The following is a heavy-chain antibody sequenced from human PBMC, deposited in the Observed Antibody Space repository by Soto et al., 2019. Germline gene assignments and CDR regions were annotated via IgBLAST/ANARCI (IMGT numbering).Heavy chain of an antibody. CDR3: ARESGGATATVDYYYFYMDV. D-gene: IGHD5-12*01. V-gene: IGHV1-2*04. CDR1: GDSFHDYY. Sequence: QVQLVQSGAEVRKPGASVTVSCRSSGDSFHDYYIHWVRQAPGQGFEWMGWINPNGGVTKYAQKFQGWVSMTRDTSIRTVYMQLSSLRSDATSVYYCARESGGATATVDYYYFYMDVWGTGTTVTVSS. CDR2: INPNGGVT. J-gene: IGHJ6*03.